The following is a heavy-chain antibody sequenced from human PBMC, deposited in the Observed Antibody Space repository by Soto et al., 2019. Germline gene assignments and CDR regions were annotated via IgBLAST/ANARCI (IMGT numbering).Heavy chain of an antibody. CDR2: IIPIFGTA. V-gene: IGHV1-69*13. J-gene: IGHJ4*02. CDR3: ASHPLAIFGVVIEYDY. D-gene: IGHD3-3*01. CDR1: GGTFSSYA. Sequence: SVKVSCKASGGTFSSYAISWVRQAPGQGLEWMGGIIPIFGTADYAQKFQGRVTITADESTSTAYMELSSLRSEDTAVYYCASHPLAIFGVVIEYDYWGQGTLVTVSS.